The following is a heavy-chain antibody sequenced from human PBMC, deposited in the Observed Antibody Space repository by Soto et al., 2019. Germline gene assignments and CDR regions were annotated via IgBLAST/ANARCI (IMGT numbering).Heavy chain of an antibody. CDR2: INPDTGST. Sequence: GASVKVSCKASGYTFTTYYLHWVRQAPGQGLEWMGIINPDTGSTSSAQNFRGRVSVTRDTSTSTVYMELYSLSSEDTAVYYCARDPNFSLTFHYHGMDVWGQGTTVTVSS. J-gene: IGHJ6*02. CDR3: ARDPNFSLTFHYHGMDV. CDR1: GYTFTTYY. V-gene: IGHV1-46*01.